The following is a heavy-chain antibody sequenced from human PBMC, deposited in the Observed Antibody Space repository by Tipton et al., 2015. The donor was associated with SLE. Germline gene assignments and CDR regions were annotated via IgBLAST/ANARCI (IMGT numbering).Heavy chain of an antibody. D-gene: IGHD6-13*01. Sequence: TLSLTRTVSGGSISSYYWSWIRQPSGGGLAWIGRIYTNENTNYNPSLKSRVTMSVDTSKNHFSLKLSSVTAADTAVYYCARSGIAAVPSDAFDIWGQGTMVTVSS. V-gene: IGHV4-4*07. CDR3: ARSGIAAVPSDAFDI. CDR1: GGSISSYY. CDR2: IYTNENT. J-gene: IGHJ3*02.